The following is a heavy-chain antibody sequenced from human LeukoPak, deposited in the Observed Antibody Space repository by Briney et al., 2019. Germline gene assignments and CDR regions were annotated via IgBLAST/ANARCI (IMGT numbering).Heavy chain of an antibody. CDR2: ISYDGSNK. CDR1: GFTFSSNW. CDR3: ARVAAADPFPDY. D-gene: IGHD6-13*01. Sequence: GGSLRLSCAASGFTFSSNWMSWVRQAPGKGLEWVAVISYDGSNKYYADSVKGRFTISRDNSKNTLYLQMNSLRAEDTAVYYCARVAAADPFPDYWGQGTLVTVSS. V-gene: IGHV3-30-3*01. J-gene: IGHJ4*02.